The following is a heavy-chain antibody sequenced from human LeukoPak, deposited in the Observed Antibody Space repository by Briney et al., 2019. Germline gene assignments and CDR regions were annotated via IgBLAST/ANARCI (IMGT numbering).Heavy chain of an antibody. CDR2: ISGYNGNT. Sequence: ASVKVSCKTSGYTFTYYGINRVRQAPGQGLEWMGWISGYNGNTKYAQKFQGRVTMTTDTFTNTAYMELRSLRSDDTAMYYCARDKSPIRSRSGSESSPLDNWGQGTLVFVSS. J-gene: IGHJ4*02. CDR3: ARDKSPIRSRSGSESSPLDN. D-gene: IGHD6-19*01. CDR1: GYTFTYYG. V-gene: IGHV1-18*04.